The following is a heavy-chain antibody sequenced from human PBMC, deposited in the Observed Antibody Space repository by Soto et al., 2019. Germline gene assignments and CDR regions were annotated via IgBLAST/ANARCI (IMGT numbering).Heavy chain of an antibody. Sequence: QVQLQESGPGLVKPSETLSLTCTVSGGSISSYYWSWIRQPPGKGLEWIGYIYYSGSTNYNPSLKSRVIISVDTSKNQFSLKLSSVTAADTAVYYCARGDIAAAGPSDYWGQGTLVTVSS. D-gene: IGHD6-13*01. V-gene: IGHV4-59*01. CDR3: ARGDIAAAGPSDY. CDR2: IYYSGST. CDR1: GGSISSYY. J-gene: IGHJ4*02.